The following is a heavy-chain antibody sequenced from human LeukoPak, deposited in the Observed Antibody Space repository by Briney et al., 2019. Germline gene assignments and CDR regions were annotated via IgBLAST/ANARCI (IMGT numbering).Heavy chain of an antibody. CDR3: ASRNYGGHPIPLDY. V-gene: IGHV3-7*01. D-gene: IGHD4-23*01. J-gene: IGHJ4*02. CDR1: GFTFTNYW. CDR2: INQDGSER. Sequence: GGSPRLSCAASGFTFTNYWMTWVRQAPGKGLEWVASINQDGSERYSLDSVRGRFTISRDNAKNSLYLRMNSLRVDDTAFYYCASRNYGGHPIPLDYWGQGILVTVSS.